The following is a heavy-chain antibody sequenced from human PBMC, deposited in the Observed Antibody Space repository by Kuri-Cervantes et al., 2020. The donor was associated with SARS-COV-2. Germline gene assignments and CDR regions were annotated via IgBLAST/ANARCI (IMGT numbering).Heavy chain of an antibody. J-gene: IGHJ4*02. CDR1: GFTFDDYA. V-gene: IGHV3-9*01. Sequence: GGSLRLSCAASGFTFDDYAMHWVRQAPGKGLEWVSGISWNSGSICYADSVKGRFTISRDNSKNTLYLQMNSLIAEDTAVYYCAKETGTTGVSGFDYWGQGTLVTVSS. CDR3: AKETGTTGVSGFDY. D-gene: IGHD1-7*01. CDR2: ISWNSGSI.